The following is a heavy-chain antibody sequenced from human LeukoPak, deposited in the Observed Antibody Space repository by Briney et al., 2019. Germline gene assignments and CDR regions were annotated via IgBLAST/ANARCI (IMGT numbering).Heavy chain of an antibody. V-gene: IGHV5-51*01. J-gene: IGHJ6*03. D-gene: IGHD2-15*01. CDR3: AREGNTRHYMDV. Sequence: GESLKISCKASGYTFTRYWIGWVRQVPGKGLEWMGIIYPGDSDTTYSPSFRGQVTIPADKSSSIIYLQWSSLKASDTAMYYCAREGNTRHYMDVWGKGTTVSVS. CDR2: IYPGDSDT. CDR1: GYTFTRYW.